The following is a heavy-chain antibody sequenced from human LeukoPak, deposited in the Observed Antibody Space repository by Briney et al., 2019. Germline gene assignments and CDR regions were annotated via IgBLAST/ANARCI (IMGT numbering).Heavy chain of an antibody. CDR3: ASHYYDSSDYGDY. Sequence: GASVKVSCKASGYTFTSYGISWVRQAPGQGLEWMGRIIPILGIANYAQKFQGRVTITADKSTSTAYMELSSLRSEDTAVYYCASHYYDSSDYGDYWGQGTLVTVSS. CDR1: GYTFTSYG. CDR2: IIPILGIA. J-gene: IGHJ4*02. V-gene: IGHV1-69*04. D-gene: IGHD3-22*01.